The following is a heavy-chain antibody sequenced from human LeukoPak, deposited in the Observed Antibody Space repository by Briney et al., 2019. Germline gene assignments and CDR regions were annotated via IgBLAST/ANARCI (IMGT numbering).Heavy chain of an antibody. Sequence: GGSRRLSCAAPGFTFDDYAMHWVRQAPGEGLGWVSGISWNRGSIGYADSVKGRFTISRDNAKNSLYLQMNSLRAEDTALYYCAKSTHSSSWYAYDYWGQGTLVTVSS. J-gene: IGHJ4*02. D-gene: IGHD6-13*01. CDR1: GFTFDDYA. V-gene: IGHV3-9*01. CDR2: ISWNRGSI. CDR3: AKSTHSSSWYAYDY.